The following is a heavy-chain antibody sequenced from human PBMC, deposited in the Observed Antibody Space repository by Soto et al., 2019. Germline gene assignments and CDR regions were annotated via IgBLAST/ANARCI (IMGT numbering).Heavy chain of an antibody. CDR3: ARAAYCSTTRCNDGMDV. J-gene: IGHJ6*02. CDR1: GGSISSGDYY. CDR2: IYYSGST. D-gene: IGHD2-2*01. V-gene: IGHV4-30-4*01. Sequence: PSETLSLTCTVSGGSISSGDYYWSWIRQPPGMGLEWIGYIYYSGSTNYNPSLRSRVTISLDTSKKQFSLKLSSVTAADTAVYYCARAAYCSTTRCNDGMDVWGQGTTVTVSS.